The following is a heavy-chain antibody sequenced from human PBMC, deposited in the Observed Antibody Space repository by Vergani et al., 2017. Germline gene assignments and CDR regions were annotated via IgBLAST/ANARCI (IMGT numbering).Heavy chain of an antibody. D-gene: IGHD6-13*01. V-gene: IGHV3-30-3*01. CDR1: GFTFSSYA. Sequence: QVQLVESGGGVVQPGRSLRLSCAASGFTFSSYAMHWVRQAPGKGLEWVAVISYDGSNKYYADSVKGRFTISRDNSKNTLYLQMNSLRAEDTAVYYCAKDLLEGIAAAGTGYWGQGTLVTVSS. CDR2: ISYDGSNK. J-gene: IGHJ4*02. CDR3: AKDLLEGIAAAGTGY.